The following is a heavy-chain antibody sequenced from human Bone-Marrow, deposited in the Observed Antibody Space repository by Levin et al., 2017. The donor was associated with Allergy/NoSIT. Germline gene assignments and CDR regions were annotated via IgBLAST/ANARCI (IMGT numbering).Heavy chain of an antibody. Sequence: SCTVSGGSISGGGYYWCWIRQHPGKGLEWIGCISYIGSTHYNPSLKSRATISADTSDKQFSLKMSPVTAADTAVFYCARGACHGASDAFDVWGQGTIVTVSS. CDR1: GGSISGGGYY. V-gene: IGHV4-31*03. D-gene: IGHD1-26*01. CDR2: ISYIGST. J-gene: IGHJ3*01. CDR3: ARGACHGASDAFDV.